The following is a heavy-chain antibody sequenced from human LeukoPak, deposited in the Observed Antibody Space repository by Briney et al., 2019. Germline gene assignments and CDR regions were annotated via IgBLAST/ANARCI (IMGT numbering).Heavy chain of an antibody. CDR2: TYYRSKRYN. CDR3: ARDPKNGYSYGFDY. V-gene: IGHV6-1*01. CDR1: GDGVSSNSAA. J-gene: IGHJ4*02. Sequence: SQTLSLTCAISGDGVSSNSAAWNWFRQSPPRNLEELGRTYYRSKRYNDYALSVKSRITIDQATSKNQFSLQLTSVTPEDTAVYYCARDPKNGYSYGFDYWGQGILDTVSS. D-gene: IGHD5-18*01.